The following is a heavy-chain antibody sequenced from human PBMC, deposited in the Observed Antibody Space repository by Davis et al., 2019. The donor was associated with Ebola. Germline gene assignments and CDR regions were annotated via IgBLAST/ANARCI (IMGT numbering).Heavy chain of an antibody. CDR3: ARDLGKTLADHADY. V-gene: IGHV1-18*01. CDR2: ISAYNGNT. CDR1: GYTFTSYG. J-gene: IGHJ4*02. Sequence: ASVKVSCKTSGYTFTSYGITWVRQAPGQGLEWMGWISAYNGNTNYAQNVQDRVTITTDTSTSIAYMELRSLRSDDTAVYYCARDLGKTLADHADYWGQGTLVTVSS. D-gene: IGHD6-19*01.